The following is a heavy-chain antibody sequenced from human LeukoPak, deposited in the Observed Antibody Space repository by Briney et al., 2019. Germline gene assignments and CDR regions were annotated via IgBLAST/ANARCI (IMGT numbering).Heavy chain of an antibody. Sequence: SETLSLTCTVSGDSISSYYWSWIRQPAGKGLEWIGRIHSSGSTNYIPSLKSRVTISVDTSKNLFSLKLSSVTAADTAVYYCARTIASLIYSSSWSFDYWGQGTLVTVSS. D-gene: IGHD6-13*01. J-gene: IGHJ4*02. CDR1: GDSISSYY. V-gene: IGHV4-4*07. CDR3: ARTIASLIYSSSWSFDY. CDR2: IHSSGST.